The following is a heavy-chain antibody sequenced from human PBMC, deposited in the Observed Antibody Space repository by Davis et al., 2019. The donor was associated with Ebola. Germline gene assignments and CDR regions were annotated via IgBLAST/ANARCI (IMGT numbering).Heavy chain of an antibody. D-gene: IGHD3-3*01. CDR2: IKTDGSST. J-gene: IGHJ4*02. Sequence: GESLKISCAASGFSFSSYWMHWVRQAPGKGLVWVSRIKTDGSSTGYGDSVQGRFTISRDNAKHTLYLQMNDLRAEDTAVYYCAREGRVFGWDYWGQGALVTVSS. V-gene: IGHV3-74*01. CDR3: AREGRVFGWDY. CDR1: GFSFSSYW.